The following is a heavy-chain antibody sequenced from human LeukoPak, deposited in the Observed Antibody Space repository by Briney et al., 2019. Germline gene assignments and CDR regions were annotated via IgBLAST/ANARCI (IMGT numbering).Heavy chain of an antibody. CDR1: GGSISSYY. CDR2: IYYSGST. D-gene: IGHD2-15*01. J-gene: IGHJ6*02. CDR3: ARHGQAVVAATTNSLYYYYGMDV. V-gene: IGHV4-59*08. Sequence: SETLSLTCTVSGGSISSYYWSWIRQPPGKGLEWIGYIYYSGSTNYNPSLKSRVTISVDTSKKQFSLKLSSVTAADTAVYYCARHGQAVVAATTNSLYYYYGMDVWGQGTTVTVSS.